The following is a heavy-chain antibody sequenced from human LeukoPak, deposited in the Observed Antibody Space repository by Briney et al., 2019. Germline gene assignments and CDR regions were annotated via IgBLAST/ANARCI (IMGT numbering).Heavy chain of an antibody. CDR1: GFTFSNYA. CDR2: ISESGGST. V-gene: IGHV3-23*01. Sequence: GGSLRLSCAASGFTFSNYAMTWVRQAPGKGLEWVSGISESGGSTYYANSVKGRFTISRDNSKNTVYLQMNSLRAEDTAVYYCAKGWGNNRYWYFDLWGRGTLVTVSS. CDR3: AKGWGNNRYWYFDL. J-gene: IGHJ2*01. D-gene: IGHD3-16*02.